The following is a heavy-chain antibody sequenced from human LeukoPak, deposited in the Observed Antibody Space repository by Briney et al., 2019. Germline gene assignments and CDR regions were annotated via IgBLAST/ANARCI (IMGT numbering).Heavy chain of an antibody. CDR2: ISGSGGTT. D-gene: IGHD5-12*01. CDR3: AKATERTLVAANGVDV. CDR1: GFIFSSYA. Sequence: GGSLRLSCAASGFIFSSYATTWVRQAPGKGLEWVSGISGSGGTTYYADSVKGRFTITRDNSKNTLYLHMNSLRAEDAAIYYCAKATERTLVAANGVDVWGRGTTVTVSS. J-gene: IGHJ6*04. V-gene: IGHV3-23*01.